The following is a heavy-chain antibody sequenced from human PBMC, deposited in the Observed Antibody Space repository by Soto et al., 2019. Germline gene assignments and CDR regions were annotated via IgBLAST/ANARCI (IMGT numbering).Heavy chain of an antibody. D-gene: IGHD6-19*01. J-gene: IGHJ4*02. V-gene: IGHV1-46*01. CDR1: GYTFTSYY. CDR3: AQSIAVAGRNFYFDY. CDR2: INPSGGST. Sequence: ASVKVSCKASGYTFTSYYMHWVRQAPGQGLEWMGIINPSGGSTSYAQKFQGRVTMTRDTSTSTVYMELSSLRSEDTAVYYCAQSIAVAGRNFYFDYWGQGTLVTVSS.